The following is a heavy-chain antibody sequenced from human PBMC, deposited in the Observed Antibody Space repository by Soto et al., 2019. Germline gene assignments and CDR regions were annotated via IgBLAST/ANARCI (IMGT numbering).Heavy chain of an antibody. V-gene: IGHV3-33*01. CDR3: ARDADYGDDPSEDPGYYFDY. CDR2: IWYDGSIK. Sequence: QVQLVESGGGVVQPGRSLRLSCAPSGFTFSNYAMHWVRQAPGKGLEWVAVIWYDGSIKYYADSVKGRFTISRDNSKNTAHXXMNSLRAEDTAVYYCARDADYGDDPSEDPGYYFDYWGQGTLVTVSS. CDR1: GFTFSNYA. D-gene: IGHD4-17*01. J-gene: IGHJ4*02.